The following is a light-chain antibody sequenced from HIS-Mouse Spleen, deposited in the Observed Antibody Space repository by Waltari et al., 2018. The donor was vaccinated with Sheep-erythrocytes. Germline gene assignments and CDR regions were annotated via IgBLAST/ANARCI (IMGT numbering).Light chain of an antibody. V-gene: IGLV3-19*01. Sequence: SSELTQDPAVSVALGQTVSITCQGDSLRSYYASWYQQKPGQAPVLVIYGKNNRPSGIPDRFSGSSSGNTASLTITGAQAEDEADYYCNSRDSSGKVFGGGTKLTVL. CDR1: SLRSYY. CDR3: NSRDSSGKV. J-gene: IGLJ2*01. CDR2: GKN.